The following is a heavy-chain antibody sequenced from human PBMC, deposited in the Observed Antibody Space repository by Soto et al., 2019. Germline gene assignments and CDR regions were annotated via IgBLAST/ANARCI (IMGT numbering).Heavy chain of an antibody. CDR2: IKTDGSIT. CDR1: GFPFSTYW. Sequence: PGGSLRLSCVASGFPFSTYWMHWVRQAPGKGLVWVSRIKTDGSITNYADSVKGRFTTSRDNTKNKLYLQMGGLRGEDTAVYYCTTLVVRGAPPTYWGQGTLVTVSS. V-gene: IGHV3-74*01. J-gene: IGHJ4*02. D-gene: IGHD2-15*01. CDR3: TTLVVRGAPPTY.